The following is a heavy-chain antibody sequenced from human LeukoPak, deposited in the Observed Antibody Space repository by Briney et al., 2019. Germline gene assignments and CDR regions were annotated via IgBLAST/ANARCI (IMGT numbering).Heavy chain of an antibody. D-gene: IGHD3-10*01. Sequence: GGSLRLSCAASGFTFSSYGMHWVRQAPGKGPEWVTLIWYDGNNKYYADSVKGRFTISRDNSKDTLYLQMNSLRVEDTAVYYCAKVETYYGSGSYSGPDYWGQGTLVTVSS. CDR1: GFTFSSYG. J-gene: IGHJ4*02. CDR3: AKVETYYGSGSYSGPDY. V-gene: IGHV3-30*02. CDR2: IWYDGNNK.